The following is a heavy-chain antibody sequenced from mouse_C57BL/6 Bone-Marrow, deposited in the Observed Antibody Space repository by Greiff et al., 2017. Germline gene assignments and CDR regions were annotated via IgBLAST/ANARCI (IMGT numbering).Heavy chain of an antibody. CDR2: IYPGSGST. V-gene: IGHV1-55*01. CDR1: GYTFTSYW. D-gene: IGHD2-1*01. CDR3: ARGEYGNYFYWYFDV. J-gene: IGHJ1*03. Sequence: QVQLQQPGAELVKPGASVKMSCKASGYTFTSYWITWVKQRPGQGLEWIGDIYPGSGSTIYNEKFKSKATLTVDTSSSTAYMQLSSLTSEDSAVYYCARGEYGNYFYWYFDVWGTGTTVTVSS.